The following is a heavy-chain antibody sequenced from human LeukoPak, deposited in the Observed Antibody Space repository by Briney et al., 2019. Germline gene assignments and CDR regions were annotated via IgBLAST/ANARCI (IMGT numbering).Heavy chain of an antibody. CDR3: ARDSRVGVPAAILDYYYYMDV. Sequence: PPGRSLRLSCAASGFTFDDYAMHWVRQAPGKGLEWVAFIRYDGSNKYYADSVKGRFTISRDNSKNTLYLQMNSLRAEDTAVYYCARDSRVGVPAAILDYYYYMDVWGKGTTVTVSS. V-gene: IGHV3-33*08. D-gene: IGHD2-2*02. J-gene: IGHJ6*03. CDR2: IRYDGSNK. CDR1: GFTFDDYA.